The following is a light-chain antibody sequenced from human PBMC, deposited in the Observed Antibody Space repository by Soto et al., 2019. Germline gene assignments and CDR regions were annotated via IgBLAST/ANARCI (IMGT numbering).Light chain of an antibody. CDR2: DAS. Sequence: EIVLTQSPATLSLSPGERATLSCRASQSVSSYLAWYQQKPGQAPRLLIDDASNSATGIPARFSGSGSGTDFTLTISSLEPEDFAVYYCQQRSNWPPLTFGGGTKVEIK. V-gene: IGKV3-11*01. CDR1: QSVSSY. CDR3: QQRSNWPPLT. J-gene: IGKJ4*01.